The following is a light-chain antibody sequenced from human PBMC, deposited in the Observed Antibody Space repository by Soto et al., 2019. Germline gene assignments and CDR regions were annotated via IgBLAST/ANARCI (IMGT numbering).Light chain of an antibody. CDR2: DVS. CDR3: SSYTSTSTLYV. J-gene: IGLJ1*01. Sequence: QSASVSGSPGQSITISCTGTSSDIGGYNYVSWYQQLPGKVPKLIIYDVSNRPSGVSDRFSGSKSGNAASLTISGLQAEDEADYYCSSYTSTSTLYVFGTGTKLTVL. CDR1: SSDIGGYNY. V-gene: IGLV2-14*03.